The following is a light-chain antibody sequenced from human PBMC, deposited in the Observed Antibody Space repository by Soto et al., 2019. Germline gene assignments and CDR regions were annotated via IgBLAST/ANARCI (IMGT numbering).Light chain of an antibody. V-gene: IGKV1-39*01. CDR1: QSLSSY. Sequence: DIQMTQSPSSLSSSVGDRVTITCRASQSLSSYLNWYQQKPGKAPKLLIYAASSLQGGVPSRFSGSGSGTDFTLTISSLQPEDFATYYCQQSYSTPPTFGGGTKLEIK. CDR3: QQSYSTPPT. CDR2: AAS. J-gene: IGKJ2*01.